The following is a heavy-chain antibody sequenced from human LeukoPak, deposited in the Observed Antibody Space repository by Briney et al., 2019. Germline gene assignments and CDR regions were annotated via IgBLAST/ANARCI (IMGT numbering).Heavy chain of an antibody. CDR2: IKQDGSEK. D-gene: IGHD3-22*01. CDR3: ARNMRASYYYDSGGYYYHYYYGMDV. CDR1: GFTFSSYW. V-gene: IGHV3-7*01. Sequence: GGSLRLSCAASGFTFSSYWMSWVRQAPGKGLEWVANIKQDGSEKYYVDSVKGRFTISRDNAKNSLYLQMNSLRAEDTAVYYCARNMRASYYYDSGGYYYHYYYGMDVWGQGTTVTVSS. J-gene: IGHJ6*02.